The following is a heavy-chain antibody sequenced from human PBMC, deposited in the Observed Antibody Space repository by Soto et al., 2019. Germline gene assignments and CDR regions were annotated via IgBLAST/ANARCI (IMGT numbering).Heavy chain of an antibody. V-gene: IGHV1-2*04. J-gene: IGHJ5*02. CDR2: INPNSGGT. Sequence: GASVKVSCKASGYTFTGYYMHWVRQAPGQGLGWMGWINPNSGGTNYAQKFQGWVTMTRDTSISTAYMELSRLRSDDTAVYYCARGDCSGGSCSYNWFDPWGQGTLVTVSS. D-gene: IGHD2-15*01. CDR3: ARGDCSGGSCSYNWFDP. CDR1: GYTFTGYY.